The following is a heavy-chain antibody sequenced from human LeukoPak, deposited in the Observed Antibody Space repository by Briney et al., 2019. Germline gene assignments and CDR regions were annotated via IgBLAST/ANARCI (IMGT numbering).Heavy chain of an antibody. Sequence: SETLSLTCTVSGGSISSYYWSWIRQPPRKRMEWIGYIYYSGSTNYNPSLKSRVTISVDTSKHQFSLKLSSVTAADTAVYYCARHEGSLDAFDIWGQGTMVTVS. CDR1: GGSISSYY. CDR3: ARHEGSLDAFDI. CDR2: IYYSGST. D-gene: IGHD1-26*01. J-gene: IGHJ3*02. V-gene: IGHV4-59*08.